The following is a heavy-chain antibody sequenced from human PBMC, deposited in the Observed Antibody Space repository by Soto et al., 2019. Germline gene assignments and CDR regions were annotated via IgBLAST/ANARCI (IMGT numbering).Heavy chain of an antibody. D-gene: IGHD4-17*01. CDR1: GFTLSCCG. J-gene: IGHJ4*02. V-gene: IGHV3-21*01. CDR3: AQDLPLTTVTPFDY. CDR2: ISSDSNYI. Sequence: EMKLVESGGGLVKPGGSLRLSCAASGFTLSCCGMHWVRQTPGEGLEWVSYISSDSNYINYADSVKGRFTVSRDNAKNSLHLQTNNLRAEDTAIYYCAQDLPLTTVTPFDYWGQGSLVPVSS.